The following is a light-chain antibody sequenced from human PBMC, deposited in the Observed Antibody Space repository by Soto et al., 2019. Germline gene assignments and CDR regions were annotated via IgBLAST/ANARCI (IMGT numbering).Light chain of an antibody. V-gene: IGKV1-5*03. Sequence: DIHLTQSPSSLSASVGDRVTITCRASQAITNNLAWYQQKPGIAPKLLIHKASTLESGVPSRFSGSGYGTEFTLTISGLQPEDSATYYCQQYERYSTFGQGTKVDIK. CDR1: QAITNN. CDR3: QQYERYST. CDR2: KAS. J-gene: IGKJ1*01.